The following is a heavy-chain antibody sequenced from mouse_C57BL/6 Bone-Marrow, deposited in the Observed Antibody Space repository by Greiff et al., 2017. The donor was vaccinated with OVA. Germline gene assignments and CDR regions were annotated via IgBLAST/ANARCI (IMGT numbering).Heavy chain of an antibody. CDR3: TTFITMYYFDY. Sequence: VQLQQSGAELVRPGATVKLSCTASGFNIKDDYMHWVKQRPEQGLEWIGWIDPENGDTEYASKFQGKATITADPSSNTAYLQLSSLTSEDTAVYYCTTFITMYYFDYWGQGTTLTVSS. CDR1: GFNIKDDY. V-gene: IGHV14-4*01. CDR2: IDPENGDT. D-gene: IGHD1-1*02. J-gene: IGHJ2*01.